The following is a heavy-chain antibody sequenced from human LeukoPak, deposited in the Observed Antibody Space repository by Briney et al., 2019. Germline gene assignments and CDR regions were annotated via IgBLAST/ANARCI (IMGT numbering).Heavy chain of an antibody. Sequence: PSETLSLTCAVSGGSISSGGYSWSWIRQPPGKGLEWIGYIYHSGSTYYNPSLKSRVTISVDRSKNQFSLKLSSVAAADTAVYYCAGGWLYYFDYWGQGTLVTVSS. J-gene: IGHJ4*02. CDR1: GGSISSGGYS. D-gene: IGHD6-19*01. CDR2: IYHSGST. CDR3: AGGWLYYFDY. V-gene: IGHV4-30-2*02.